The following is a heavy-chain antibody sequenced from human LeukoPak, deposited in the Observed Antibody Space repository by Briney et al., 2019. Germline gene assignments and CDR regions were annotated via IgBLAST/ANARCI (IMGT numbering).Heavy chain of an antibody. Sequence: GASVKVSCKASGYTFTSYAMNWVRQAPGQGLEWMGWINPNSGGTNYAQKFQGWVTMTRDTSISTAYMELSRLRSDDTAVYYCARGTPVATIDYWGQGTLVTVSS. CDR1: GYTFTSYA. CDR3: ARGTPVATIDY. CDR2: INPNSGGT. V-gene: IGHV1-2*04. D-gene: IGHD5-12*01. J-gene: IGHJ4*02.